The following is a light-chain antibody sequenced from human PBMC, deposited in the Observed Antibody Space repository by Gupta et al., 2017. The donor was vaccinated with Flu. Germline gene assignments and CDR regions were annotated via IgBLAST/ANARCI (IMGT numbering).Light chain of an antibody. Sequence: QTVVTQEPSFSVSPGGTVTLTCGLSSGSVSTSYYPSWYQQTPGQAPRTLIYSTNTRSAGVPDRFSGSILGNKAALTITGAQEDDESDYYCVLDMGSGISVFGGGTKLTVL. CDR1: SGSVSTSYY. V-gene: IGLV8-61*01. CDR3: VLDMGSGISV. CDR2: STN. J-gene: IGLJ3*02.